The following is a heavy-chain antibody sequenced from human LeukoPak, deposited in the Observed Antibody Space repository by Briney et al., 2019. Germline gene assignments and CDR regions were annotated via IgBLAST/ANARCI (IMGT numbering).Heavy chain of an antibody. J-gene: IGHJ4*02. CDR2: ISWNSGSI. CDR1: GFTFDDYA. CDR3: AKGLWSSSSAVVFDY. Sequence: GRSLRLSCAASGFTFDDYAMHWVRQAPGKGLEWVSGISWNSGSIGYADSVKGRFTISRDNAKNSLYLQMSSLRAEDTALYYCAKGLWSSSSAVVFDYWGQGTLVTVSS. V-gene: IGHV3-9*01. D-gene: IGHD6-6*01.